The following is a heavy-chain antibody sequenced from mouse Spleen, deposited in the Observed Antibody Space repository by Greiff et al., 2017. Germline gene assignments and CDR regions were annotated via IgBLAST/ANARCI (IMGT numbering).Heavy chain of an antibody. J-gene: IGHJ4*01. CDR3: ARNGNYEPHYYAMDY. Sequence: EVKLMESGGGLVKLGGSLKLSCAASGFTFSSYAMSWVRQTPEKRLEWVATISSGGGNTYYPDSVKGRFTISRDNAKNTLYLQMSSLKSEDTAMYYCARNGNYEPHYYAMDYWGQGTSVTVSS. CDR1: GFTFSSYA. V-gene: IGHV5-9*04. CDR2: ISSGGGNT. D-gene: IGHD2-1*01.